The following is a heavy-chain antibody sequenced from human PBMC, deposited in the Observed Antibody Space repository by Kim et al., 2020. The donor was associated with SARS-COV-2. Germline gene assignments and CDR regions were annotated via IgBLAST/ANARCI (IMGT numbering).Heavy chain of an antibody. CDR3: ARDYYYGSGTYGGGFMYYLDY. CDR1: GFTFSTYA. Sequence: GGSLRLSCSASGFTFSTYAMHWVRQAPGKGLEWVAMISSDGTDKYYADSVRGRFTISRENAKATLYLLMDSLRPEDTAVHYCARDYYYGSGTYGGGFMYYLDYWGQGALVTVSS. CDR2: ISSDGTDK. V-gene: IGHV3-30*04. D-gene: IGHD3-10*01. J-gene: IGHJ4*02.